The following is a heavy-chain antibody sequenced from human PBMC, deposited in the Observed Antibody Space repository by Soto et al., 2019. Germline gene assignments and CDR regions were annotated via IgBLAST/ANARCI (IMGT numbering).Heavy chain of an antibody. J-gene: IGHJ4*02. V-gene: IGHV4-34*01. CDR2: INHSGST. CDR1: GGSFSGYY. D-gene: IGHD6-13*01. CDR3: AKAIAAAGYFDY. Sequence: SETLSLTCAVYGGSFSGYYWSWIRQPPGKGLDWIGEINHSGSTNYNPSLKSRVTISVDTSKNQFSLKLSSVTAADTAVYYCAKAIAAAGYFDYWGQGTLVTVSS.